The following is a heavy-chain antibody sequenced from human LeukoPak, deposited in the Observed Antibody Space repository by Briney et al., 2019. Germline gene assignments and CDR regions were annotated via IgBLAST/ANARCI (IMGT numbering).Heavy chain of an antibody. Sequence: GGSLRLSCAASGFTFSNYDMHWVRQAPGKGLEWVAVISYDVNNKNFADSVKGRFTISRDNSKNTLYLQMNSLRAEDTAVYYCARGNNVLMVTGCFDYWGQGTLVTVSS. J-gene: IGHJ4*02. D-gene: IGHD2-21*02. V-gene: IGHV3-30-3*01. CDR2: ISYDVNNK. CDR3: ARGNNVLMVTGCFDY. CDR1: GFTFSNYD.